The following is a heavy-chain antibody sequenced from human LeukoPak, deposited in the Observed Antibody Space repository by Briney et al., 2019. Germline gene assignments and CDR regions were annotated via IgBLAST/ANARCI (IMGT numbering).Heavy chain of an antibody. CDR1: GGPINSYY. CDR2: IYSSGST. J-gene: IGHJ4*02. V-gene: IGHV4-4*07. Sequence: SETLSLTCTVSGGPINSYYWSWIRQPAGKGLEWIGRIYSSGSTNYNPSLKSRVPMSVDTSKNQFSLKLTSATAADTAVYYCARGGKATVVTMWGQGILVTVSS. CDR3: ARGGKATVVTM. D-gene: IGHD4-23*01.